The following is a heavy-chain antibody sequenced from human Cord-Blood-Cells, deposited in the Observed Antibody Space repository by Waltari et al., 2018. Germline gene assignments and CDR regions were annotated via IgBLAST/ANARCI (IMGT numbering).Heavy chain of an antibody. J-gene: IGHJ2*01. CDR3: AKPGYSSSSKGWYFDL. Sequence: QVQLVECGGGVVEPGRYRRLPCAASGLTFRRYAMHWVRQATGTGLEWGAVISYDGSDKYYADSVNGRFTISRDNSKNTLYLQMNSLRAEDTAVYYCAKPGYSSSSKGWYFDLWGRGTLVTVSS. D-gene: IGHD6-6*01. V-gene: IGHV3-30*18. CDR1: GLTFRRYA. CDR2: ISYDGSDK.